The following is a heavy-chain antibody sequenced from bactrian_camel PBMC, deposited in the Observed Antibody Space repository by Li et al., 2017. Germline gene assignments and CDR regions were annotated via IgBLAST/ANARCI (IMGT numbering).Heavy chain of an antibody. Sequence: VQLVESGGGLVQSGGSLRLSCTAPKYGSHSCDTAWYRQATGKQREWISSITTDGVATYADSVKGRFTISRDNAKNTVYLQLNSLKTEDTAMYYCAKGTGWGAGFPYWGQGTQVTVS. D-gene: IGHD5*01. V-gene: IGHV3S53*01. CDR3: AKGTGWGAGFPY. J-gene: IGHJ4*01. CDR1: KYGSHSCD. CDR2: ITTDGVA.